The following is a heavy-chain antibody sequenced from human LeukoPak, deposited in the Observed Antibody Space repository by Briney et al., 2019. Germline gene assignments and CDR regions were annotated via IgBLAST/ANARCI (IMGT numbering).Heavy chain of an antibody. D-gene: IGHD3-22*01. CDR1: GFTFSSYA. CDR3: AKSRQSMIVVVITTDYFDY. V-gene: IGHV3-23*01. J-gene: IGHJ4*02. Sequence: GGSLRLSCAASGFTFSSYAMSLVRQAPGKGLEWVSAISGSGGSTYYADSVKGRFTISRDNSKNTLYLQMNSLRAEDTAVYYCAKSRQSMIVVVITTDYFDYWGQGTLVTVSS. CDR2: ISGSGGST.